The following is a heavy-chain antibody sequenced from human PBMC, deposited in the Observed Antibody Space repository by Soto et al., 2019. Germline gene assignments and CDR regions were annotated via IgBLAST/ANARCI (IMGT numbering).Heavy chain of an antibody. D-gene: IGHD3-3*01. V-gene: IGHV3-11*01. Sequence: PGGSLRLSCAVSGFTFSDYYMSWIRQAPGKWLEWVSYISSRGSSIYYADSVKGRFTISRDNAKNSLYLQMNGLRAEDTAVYYCARGYYDFWSGYYISPYGMDVWGQGXTVTVSS. CDR2: ISSRGSSI. CDR1: GFTFSDYY. CDR3: ARGYYDFWSGYYISPYGMDV. J-gene: IGHJ6*02.